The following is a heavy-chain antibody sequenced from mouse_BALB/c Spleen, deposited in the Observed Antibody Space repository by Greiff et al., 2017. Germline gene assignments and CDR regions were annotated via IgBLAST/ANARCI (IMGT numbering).Heavy chain of an antibody. CDR1: GYTFTSYY. V-gene: IGHV1-53*01. CDR3: ARGSYYRYDDGFAY. Sequence: QVQLQQSGAELVKPGASVKLSCKASGYTFTSYYMYWVKQRPGQGLEWIGEINPSNGGTNFNEKFKGKATLTSDKSSSTAYMELSSLTSEDSAVYYCARGSYYRYDDGFAYWGQGTLVTVSA. J-gene: IGHJ3*01. CDR2: INPSNGGT. D-gene: IGHD2-14*01.